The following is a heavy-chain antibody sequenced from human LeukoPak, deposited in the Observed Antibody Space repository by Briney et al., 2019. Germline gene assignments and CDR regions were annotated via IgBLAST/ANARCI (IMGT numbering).Heavy chain of an antibody. CDR3: ATALTITGTPNYYYYMDV. CDR1: GYTLTELS. J-gene: IGHJ6*03. D-gene: IGHD1-20*01. CDR2: FDPEDGET. Sequence: ASVMVSCKVSGYTLTELSMHWVRQAPGKGLEWMGGFDPEDGETIYAQKFQGRVTMTEDTSTDTAYMELSSLRSEDTAVYYCATALTITGTPNYYYYMDVWGKGTTVTVSS. V-gene: IGHV1-24*01.